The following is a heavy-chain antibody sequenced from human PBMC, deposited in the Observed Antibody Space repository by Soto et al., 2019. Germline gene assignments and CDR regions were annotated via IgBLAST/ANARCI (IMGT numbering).Heavy chain of an antibody. D-gene: IGHD7-27*01. J-gene: IGHJ4*02. Sequence: QVQLVQSGAEVKKPGSSVKVSCKASGGTFSSYAIDWVRQAPGQGLEWMGGIIPIFGTADYAQKFQGRVTLTADDSTSTASMALSSLRSAATAVYYCARGPTGAGWGSDFDYWGQGTLVTVSS. V-gene: IGHV1-69*12. CDR2: IIPIFGTA. CDR1: GGTFSSYA. CDR3: ARGPTGAGWGSDFDY.